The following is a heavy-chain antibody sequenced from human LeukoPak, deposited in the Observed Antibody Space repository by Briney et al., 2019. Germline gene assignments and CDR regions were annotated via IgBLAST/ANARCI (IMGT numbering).Heavy chain of an antibody. Sequence: ASVTVSCMASGYTFTRYYMHWVRQAPGQGLEWMGIINPSGGSTSYAQKFQGRVTMTRDISTSTVYMELSNLRSEDTAVYYCARDRLVVVPAAIRDYYYYMDVWGKGTTVTVSS. CDR1: GYTFTRYY. CDR2: INPSGGST. CDR3: ARDRLVVVPAAIRDYYYYMDV. V-gene: IGHV1-46*01. J-gene: IGHJ6*03. D-gene: IGHD2-2*01.